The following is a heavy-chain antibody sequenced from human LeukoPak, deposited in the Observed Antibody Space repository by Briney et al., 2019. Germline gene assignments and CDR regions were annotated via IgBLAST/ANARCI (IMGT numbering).Heavy chain of an antibody. CDR1: GYTFTSYY. J-gene: IGHJ4*02. Sequence: GASVKVSCKTSGYTFTSYYMHWVRQAPGQGLEWMGIINPSGGSTSYAQKFQGRVTMTRDMSTSTVYMELSSLRSEDTAVYYCAGEAGYSYGSVGFDYWGQGTLVTVSS. D-gene: IGHD5-18*01. V-gene: IGHV1-46*01. CDR2: INPSGGST. CDR3: AGEAGYSYGSVGFDY.